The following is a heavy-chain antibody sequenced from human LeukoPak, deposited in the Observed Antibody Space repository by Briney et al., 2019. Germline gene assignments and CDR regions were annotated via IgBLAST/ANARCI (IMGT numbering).Heavy chain of an antibody. CDR3: ARDERLWFGESEFDN. CDR1: GFRFSDYW. Sequence: GGSLRLSCAASGFRFSDYWMSWVRQTPGKGLEWVANIKQDGSETHYADSVRGRFTISRDNARNTLYLQISSLRAEDTAVYYCARDERLWFGESEFDNWGQGNLVTVSS. V-gene: IGHV3-7*01. CDR2: IKQDGSET. J-gene: IGHJ5*02. D-gene: IGHD3-10*01.